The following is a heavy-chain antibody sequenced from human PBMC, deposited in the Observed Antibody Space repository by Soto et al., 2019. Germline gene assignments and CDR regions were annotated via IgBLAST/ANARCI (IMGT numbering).Heavy chain of an antibody. D-gene: IGHD2-2*01. CDR1: GFTFSSYV. V-gene: IGHV3-30*18. Sequence: QVQLVESGGGVVQPGRSLRLSCAASGFTFSSYVMHWVRQAPGKGLEWVAVISYDGSNKYYADSVKGRFTISRDNSKHTLCLQMNSLRPEDTAVYYCAKELEGYCSSTSCYTYFGLDVWGQGTTVTVSS. CDR2: ISYDGSNK. CDR3: AKELEGYCSSTSCYTYFGLDV. J-gene: IGHJ6*02.